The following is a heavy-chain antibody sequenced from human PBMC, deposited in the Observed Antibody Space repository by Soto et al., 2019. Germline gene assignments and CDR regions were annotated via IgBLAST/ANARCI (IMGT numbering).Heavy chain of an antibody. CDR2: IKSKTEGGTT. CDR3: TTTTLEYSSSMDV. CDR1: GFTFSNAW. J-gene: IGHJ6*02. Sequence: GGSLRLSCAASGFTFSNAWMNWVRQAPGKGLEWVGRIKSKTEGGTTDYAAPLKGRFTISRDDSKNTLYLQMNSLKTEDTAVYYCTTTTLEYSSSMDVWGQGTTVTVSS. V-gene: IGHV3-15*07. D-gene: IGHD6-6*01.